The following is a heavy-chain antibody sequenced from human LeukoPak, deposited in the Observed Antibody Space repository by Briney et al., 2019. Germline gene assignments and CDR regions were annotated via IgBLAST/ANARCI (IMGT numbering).Heavy chain of an antibody. CDR1: GFSVRNYY. CDR3: ARDRAATEHWVEFDL. D-gene: IGHD3-3*02. CDR2: IRDSGET. V-gene: IGHV3-66*03. J-gene: IGHJ5*02. Sequence: GGSLRLSCAPTGFSVRNYYMSWVRQAPGKGLEWGSLIRDSGETFYIDSVKGRFTISRDDSKNTVYLQMNRLRVEDTAVYFCARDRAATEHWVEFDLWGKGTLVTVSS.